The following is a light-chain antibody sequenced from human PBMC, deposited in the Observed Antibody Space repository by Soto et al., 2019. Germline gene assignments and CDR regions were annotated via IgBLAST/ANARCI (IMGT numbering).Light chain of an antibody. Sequence: DIVRTQSPDSLAVSLGERATINCKSSQSVLYSSNNKKYLAWYQQKPGQPPKLLIYWASTRESGVPDRFSGSGSGTDFTLTISSLQAEDVAVYYCQQYYSTPYTFGQGTKLEIK. CDR1: QSVLYSSNNKKY. V-gene: IGKV4-1*01. CDR2: WAS. J-gene: IGKJ2*01. CDR3: QQYYSTPYT.